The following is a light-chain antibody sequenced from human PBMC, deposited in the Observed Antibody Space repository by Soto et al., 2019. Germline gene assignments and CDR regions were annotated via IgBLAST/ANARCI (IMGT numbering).Light chain of an antibody. CDR3: TSYTSSITYV. CDR1: SSDVGGYNY. Sequence: QSVLTQPPSASGTPGQGVTISCTGTSSDVGGYNYVSWYQQHPGKAPKLMIYEVSNRPSGVSNRFSGSKSGNTASLTISGLQAEDEADYYCTSYTSSITYVFGTGTKLTVL. CDR2: EVS. J-gene: IGLJ1*01. V-gene: IGLV2-14*01.